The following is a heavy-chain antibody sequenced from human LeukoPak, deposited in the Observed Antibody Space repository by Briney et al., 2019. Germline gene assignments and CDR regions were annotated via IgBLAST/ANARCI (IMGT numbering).Heavy chain of an antibody. J-gene: IGHJ4*02. CDR2: IWYDGSNK. V-gene: IGHV3-33*08. CDR3: VRPDYSDSGDY. Sequence: GGSLRLSCAASGFTFRSYNMHWVRQAPGKGLEWVAVIWYDGSNKYYTDSVKGRFTISRVNSKNTLYLQMNSLRPEDTAVYYCVRPDYSDSGDYWGQGTLVTVSS. CDR1: GFTFRSYN. D-gene: IGHD4-11*01.